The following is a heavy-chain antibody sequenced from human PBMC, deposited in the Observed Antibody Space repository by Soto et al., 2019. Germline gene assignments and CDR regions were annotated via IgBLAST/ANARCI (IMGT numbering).Heavy chain of an antibody. CDR1: GGTFSSYA. CDR3: ARGRITMIVVALDAFDI. V-gene: IGHV1-69*06. Sequence: SVKVSCKASGGTFSSYAISWVRQAPGQGLEWMGGIIPIFGTANYAQRFQGRVTITADKSTSTAYMELSSLRSEDTAVYYCARGRITMIVVALDAFDIWGQGTMVTVSS. J-gene: IGHJ3*02. CDR2: IIPIFGTA. D-gene: IGHD3-22*01.